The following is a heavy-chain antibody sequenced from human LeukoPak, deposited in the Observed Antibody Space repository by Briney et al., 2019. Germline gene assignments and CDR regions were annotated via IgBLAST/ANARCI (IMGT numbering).Heavy chain of an antibody. V-gene: IGHV3-53*01. CDR1: GFTVSSNY. CDR3: ARDAVSGDAFDI. J-gene: IGHJ3*02. Sequence: GGSLRLSCAASGFTVSSNYMSWVRQAPGKGLEWVSVIYSGGSAYYADSVKGRFTISRDNSKNTLYLQMNSLRAEDTAVYYCARDAVSGDAFDIWGQGTMVTASS. D-gene: IGHD3-22*01. CDR2: IYSGGSA.